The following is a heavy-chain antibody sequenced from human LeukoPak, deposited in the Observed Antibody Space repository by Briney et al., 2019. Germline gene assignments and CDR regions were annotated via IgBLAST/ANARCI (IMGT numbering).Heavy chain of an antibody. Sequence: ASVKVSCKASGYTFTSYYMHWVRQAPGQGLKWMGIINPSGGSTSYAQKFQGRVTMTRDTSTSTVYMELSSLRSEDTAVYYCARDRRYCSGGSCYWFDPWGQGTLVTVSS. CDR2: INPSGGST. CDR3: ARDRRYCSGGSCYWFDP. J-gene: IGHJ5*02. CDR1: GYTFTSYY. D-gene: IGHD2-15*01. V-gene: IGHV1-46*01.